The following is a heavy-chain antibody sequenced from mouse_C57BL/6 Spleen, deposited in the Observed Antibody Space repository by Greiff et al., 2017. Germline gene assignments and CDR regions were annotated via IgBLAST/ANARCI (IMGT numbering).Heavy chain of an antibody. D-gene: IGHD2-2*01. CDR1: GYSFTGYY. CDR2: INPSTGGT. Sequence: VQLQQSGPELVKPGASVKISCKASGYSFTGYYMNWVKQSPEKSLEWIGEINPSTGGTTYNQKFKAKATLTVDKSSSTAYMQRKSLTSEDSAVYYCARMVTTMDYWCQGTSVTVSS. V-gene: IGHV1-42*01. J-gene: IGHJ4*01. CDR3: ARMVTTMDY.